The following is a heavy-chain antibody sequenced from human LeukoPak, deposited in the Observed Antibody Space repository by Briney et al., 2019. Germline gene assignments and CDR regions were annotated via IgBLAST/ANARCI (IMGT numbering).Heavy chain of an antibody. CDR1: GGSISSADYY. CDR2: IYYSGST. V-gene: IGHV4-30-4*02. D-gene: IGHD2-21*01. Sequence: SDTLSLTSTVSGGSISSADYYWSLIRQPPGKGLEWIGYIYYSGSTYYNPSLKSRVTISVDTSKNQFSLKLSSVTAADTAVYYCARAGDDAFDIWGQGTMVTVSS. CDR3: ARAGDDAFDI. J-gene: IGHJ3*02.